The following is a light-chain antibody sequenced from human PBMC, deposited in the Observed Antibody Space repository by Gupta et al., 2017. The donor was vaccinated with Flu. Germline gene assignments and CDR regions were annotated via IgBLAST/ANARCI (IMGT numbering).Light chain of an antibody. J-gene: IGLJ2*01. V-gene: IGLV1-44*01. CDR3: EAWDDRMNSPVV. Sequence: QSVPTQPPFPSGTPGQRLTLPCSERSPNIGSTTVHWYQQLPGTAPNLLLYSNNQRPSGAPDRFSGSKSGTSDSLAISVLQSEDEDDSYCEAWDDRMNSPVVFGGGTKLTVL. CDR1: SPNIGSTT. CDR2: SNN.